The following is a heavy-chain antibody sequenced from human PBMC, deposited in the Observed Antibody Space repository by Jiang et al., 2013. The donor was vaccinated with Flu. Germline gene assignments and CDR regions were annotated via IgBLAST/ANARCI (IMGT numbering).Heavy chain of an antibody. V-gene: IGHV4-61*01. CDR1: GGSVSSGSYY. D-gene: IGHD3-22*01. CDR3: ARERPPNYYYDSSGYSFDY. J-gene: IGHJ4*02. CDR2: IYYSGST. Sequence: GLVKPSETLSLTCTVSGGSVSSGSYYWSWIRQPPGKGLEWIGYIYYSGSTNYNPSLKSRVTISVDTSKNQFSLKLSSVTAADTAVYYCARERPPNYYYDSSGYSFDYWGQGTLVTVSS.